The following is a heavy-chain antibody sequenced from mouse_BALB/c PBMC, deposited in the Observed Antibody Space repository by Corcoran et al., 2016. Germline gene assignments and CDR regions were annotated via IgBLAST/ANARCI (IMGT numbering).Heavy chain of an antibody. CDR3: ARLGYDYSDFDY. CDR2: INTYTGEP. Sequence: QIQLVQPGPELKKPGETVKISCKASGYTFTNYGMNWVKQATGKGLKWMGWINTYTGEPTYADDFKGRFVFSLETSASTAYLQINNLKNEDTATYFCARLGYDYSDFDYWGQGTTLTVSS. J-gene: IGHJ2*01. CDR1: GYTFTNYG. D-gene: IGHD2-4*01. V-gene: IGHV9-3-1*01.